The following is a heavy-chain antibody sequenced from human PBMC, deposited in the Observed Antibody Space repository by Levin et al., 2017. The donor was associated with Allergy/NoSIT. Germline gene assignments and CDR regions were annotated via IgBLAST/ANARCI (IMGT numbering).Heavy chain of an antibody. J-gene: IGHJ4*02. CDR2: INTNTGNP. Sequence: GESLKISCKASGYTFSSYSMNWVRQAPGQGLEWMGWINTNTGNPTYAQGFTGWFVFSLDTSVRTAYLQISSLKAEDTAVYYCVRGAVAGTPLYWGQGTLVTVSS. CDR1: GYTFSSYS. CDR3: VRGAVAGTPLY. V-gene: IGHV7-4-1*02. D-gene: IGHD6-19*01.